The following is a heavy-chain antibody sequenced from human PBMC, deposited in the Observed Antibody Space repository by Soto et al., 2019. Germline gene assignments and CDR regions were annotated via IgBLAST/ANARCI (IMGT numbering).Heavy chain of an antibody. D-gene: IGHD3-3*01. Sequence: ESGGGVVQPGRSLRHSCAASGFTFSSYGMHWVRQAPGKGLEWVAVIWYDGSNKYYADSVKGRFTISRDNSKNTLCLKMTCLRAEDTAVYSCARDLNDFWSGYLSLDYWGQGTLVTVSS. CDR1: GFTFSSYG. J-gene: IGHJ4*02. CDR2: IWYDGSNK. CDR3: ARDLNDFWSGYLSLDY. V-gene: IGHV3-33*01.